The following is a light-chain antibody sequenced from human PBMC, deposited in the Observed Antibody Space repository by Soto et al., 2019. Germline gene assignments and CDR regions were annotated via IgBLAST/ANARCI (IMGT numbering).Light chain of an antibody. Sequence: DIQMTQSPSSLSASVGDRVTITCRASQSISSYLNWYHQKPGKAPKLLIYSASSLQSGVPPRFSGSGSGTDFTLTISSLQPEDFATYYCQQSYTTPWTFGQGTKVEIK. CDR1: QSISSY. V-gene: IGKV1-39*01. J-gene: IGKJ1*01. CDR2: SAS. CDR3: QQSYTTPWT.